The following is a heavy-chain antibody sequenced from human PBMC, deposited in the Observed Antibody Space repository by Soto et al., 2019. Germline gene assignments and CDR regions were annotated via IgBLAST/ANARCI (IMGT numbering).Heavy chain of an antibody. CDR3: ARNYDFWSGYFFT. D-gene: IGHD3-3*01. J-gene: IGHJ5*02. CDR1: GYTFTSYA. V-gene: IGHV1-3*01. Sequence: ASVKVSCKASGYTFTSYAMHWVRQAPGQRLEWMGWINAGNGNTKYSQKFQGRVTINRDTSASTAYMELSSLRSEDTAVYYCARNYDFWSGYFFTWGQGTLVTVS. CDR2: INAGNGNT.